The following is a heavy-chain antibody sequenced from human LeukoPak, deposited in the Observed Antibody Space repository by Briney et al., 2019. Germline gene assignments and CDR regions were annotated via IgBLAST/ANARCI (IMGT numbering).Heavy chain of an antibody. V-gene: IGHV1-18*04. CDR2: ISAYNGNT. CDR1: GYTFTGYY. D-gene: IGHD2-2*01. CDR3: ARASSTRGNYYYGMDV. Sequence: GASVKVSCKASGYTFTGYYMHWVRQAPGQGLEWMGWISAYNGNTNYAQKLQGRVTMTTDTSTSTAYMELRSLRSDDTAVYYCARASSTRGNYYYGMDVWGQGTTVTVSS. J-gene: IGHJ6*02.